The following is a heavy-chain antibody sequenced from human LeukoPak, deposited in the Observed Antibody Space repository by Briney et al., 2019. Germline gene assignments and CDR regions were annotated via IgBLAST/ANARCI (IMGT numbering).Heavy chain of an antibody. CDR2: IYYSGSN. Sequence: SETLSLTCTVSCGSISSSSYDWGWIRQPPGKGLEWIGRIYYSGSNYYNPSLRSRVTISVDTSKNQFSLKLSSVTAADTAVYYCARDVAVAGNFXYWGQGTLVTVSS. D-gene: IGHD6-19*01. J-gene: IGHJ4*02. CDR1: CGSISSSSYD. CDR3: ARDVAVAGNFXY. V-gene: IGHV4-39*07.